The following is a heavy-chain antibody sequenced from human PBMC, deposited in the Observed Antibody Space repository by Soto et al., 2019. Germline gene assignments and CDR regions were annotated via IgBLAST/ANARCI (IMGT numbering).Heavy chain of an antibody. J-gene: IGHJ6*02. CDR2: ISYDGSNK. V-gene: IGHV3-30*18. D-gene: IGHD3-3*01. Sequence: GGSLRLSCAASGFTFSSYGMHWVRQAPGKGLEWVAVISYDGSNKYYADSVKGRFTISRDNSKNTLYLQMNSLRAEDTAVYYCAKAPRVFWSGYYSYYGMDVWGQGTTVTVSS. CDR1: GFTFSSYG. CDR3: AKAPRVFWSGYYSYYGMDV.